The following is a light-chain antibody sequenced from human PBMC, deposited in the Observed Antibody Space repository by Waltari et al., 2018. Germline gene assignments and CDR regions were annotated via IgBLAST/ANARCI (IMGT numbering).Light chain of an antibody. V-gene: IGKV1-6*01. J-gene: IGKJ1*01. CDR2: GTS. Sequence: TQLTQSPSSLSASVGDRVILTCRAREDIRNDLAWYQQQPGKAPKVLIYGTSILHSGVPSRFSGSGSGTDFTLTITNLQPEDFATYFCLHDYGYPRTFGQGTKVEVK. CDR3: LHDYGYPRT. CDR1: EDIRND.